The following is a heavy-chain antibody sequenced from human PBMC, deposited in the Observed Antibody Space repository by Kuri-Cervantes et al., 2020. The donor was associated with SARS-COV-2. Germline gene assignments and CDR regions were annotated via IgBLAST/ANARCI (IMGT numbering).Heavy chain of an antibody. D-gene: IGHD2-21*01. J-gene: IGHJ4*02. Sequence: ASVPVSCKASGYTFTSSGISWVRQAPGQGLEWMGWVSGYNGHANYAQKLQGRVTMTTDTSTTTAYMELRSLRSDDTAVFYCVRDGYGDYVDYWGQGTPVTVSS. CDR3: VRDGYGDYVDY. V-gene: IGHV1-18*04. CDR2: VSGYNGHA. CDR1: GYTFTSSG.